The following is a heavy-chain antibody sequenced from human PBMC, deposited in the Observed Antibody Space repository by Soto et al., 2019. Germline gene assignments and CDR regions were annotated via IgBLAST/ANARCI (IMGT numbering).Heavy chain of an antibody. J-gene: IGHJ6*02. CDR3: ARTYFDFWSGYQYYYYYGMDV. D-gene: IGHD3-3*01. CDR2: IKQDGSEK. V-gene: IGHV3-7*05. CDR1: GFTFSSHW. Sequence: PWGSLRLSCAASGFTFSSHWMNWVRQAPGKGLEWVANIKQDGSEKYYVDSVKGRFTISRDNAKNSLYLQMNSLRAEDTAVYYCARTYFDFWSGYQYYYYYGMDVWGQGTTVTVSS.